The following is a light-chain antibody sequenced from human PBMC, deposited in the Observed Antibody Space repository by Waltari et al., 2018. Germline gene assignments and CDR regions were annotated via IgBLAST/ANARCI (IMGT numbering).Light chain of an antibody. CDR1: QSVSGN. CDR2: GAS. J-gene: IGKJ2*01. Sequence: IVMLQSPATLSVSPGERVTLSCRASQSVSGNLAWYQQKPGQAPRLLMYGASTRAAGVPTRFSGSGSGTEFTVTISSLQSEDFAVYYCQQYNDWPQTFGQGTKLETK. V-gene: IGKV3-15*01. CDR3: QQYNDWPQT.